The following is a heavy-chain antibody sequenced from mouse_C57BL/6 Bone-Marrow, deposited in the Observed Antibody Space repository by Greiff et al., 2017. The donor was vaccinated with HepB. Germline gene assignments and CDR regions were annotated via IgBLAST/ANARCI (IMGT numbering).Heavy chain of an antibody. J-gene: IGHJ1*03. V-gene: IGHV1-64*01. CDR3: ARKLIYWYFDV. Sequence: VQLQQPGAELVKPGASVKLSCKASGYTFTSYWMHWVKQRPGQGLEWIGMIHPNSGSTNYNEKFKSKATLTLDKSSSTAYMQLSSLTSEDSAVYYCARKLIYWYFDVWGTGTTVTVSS. CDR2: IHPNSGST. D-gene: IGHD1-3*01. CDR1: GYTFTSYW.